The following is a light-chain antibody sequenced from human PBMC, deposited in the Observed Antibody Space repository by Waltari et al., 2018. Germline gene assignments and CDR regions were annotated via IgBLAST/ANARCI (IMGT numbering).Light chain of an antibody. CDR2: GAS. J-gene: IGKJ2*01. CDR3: QQYNNWPYT. V-gene: IGKV3-15*01. CDR1: QSVSST. Sequence: IVMTQSPATLSVSTGARATCSCRASQSVSSTLAWYQQKPGQAPRLLIYGASTRATGIPARCSCSGSGTEFTLTISSLQSEDFAVYYCQQYNNWPYTFGHGTKLEIK.